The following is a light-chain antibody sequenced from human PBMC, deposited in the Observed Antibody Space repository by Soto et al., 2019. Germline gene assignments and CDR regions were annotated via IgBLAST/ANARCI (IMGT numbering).Light chain of an antibody. CDR3: AAWDDSLNALV. J-gene: IGLJ2*01. V-gene: IGLV2-8*01. CDR2: EVS. Sequence: QSALTQPPSASGSPGQSVTISCTGTSSDVGGYNYVSWYQQHPGKAPKLMIYEVSKRPSGVPDRFSGSKSGNTASLTVSGLQAEDEADYYCAAWDDSLNALVFGGGTKLTVL. CDR1: SSDVGGYNY.